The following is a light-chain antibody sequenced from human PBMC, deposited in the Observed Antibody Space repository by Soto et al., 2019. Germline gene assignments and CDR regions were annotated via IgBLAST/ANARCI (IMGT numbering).Light chain of an antibody. CDR1: QTVSGW. CDR2: AAS. CDR3: QQANSFPIT. Sequence: DIQMTQSPSTLSASVGDRVTITCRASQTVSGWLAWYQQKPGKAPKLLIYAASTLQSGVPSRFSGSGSGTDFTLTISSLQPEDVATYYCQQANSFPITFGQGTRLEIK. J-gene: IGKJ5*01. V-gene: IGKV1-27*01.